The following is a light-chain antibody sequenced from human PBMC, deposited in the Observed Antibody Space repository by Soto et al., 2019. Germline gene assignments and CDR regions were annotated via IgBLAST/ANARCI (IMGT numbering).Light chain of an antibody. V-gene: IGKV3-20*01. Sequence: EIVLTQSPGTLSLSPGERATLSCRASQSVSSSYLAWYQQKPGQAPRLLIYGASSKATGIPDRFSGSGSGTNCALIISRMELEDFEVYYFQQYGRSPIFTFGPGTKVDIK. CDR3: QQYGRSPIFT. CDR2: GAS. J-gene: IGKJ3*01. CDR1: QSVSSSY.